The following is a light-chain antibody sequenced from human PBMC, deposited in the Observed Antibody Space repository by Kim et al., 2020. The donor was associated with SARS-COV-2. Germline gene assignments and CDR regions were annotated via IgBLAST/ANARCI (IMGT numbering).Light chain of an antibody. J-gene: IGLJ3*02. CDR2: EVN. Sequence: QSVLTQPPSASGSPGQSVTISCTGTSSDVGAYNYVSWYQQHPGKAPKLMIYEVNKRPSGVPDRFSGSKSGNTASLTVSGLQGEDEADYYCSSYAGSNNWVLGGGTQLTVL. CDR1: SSDVGAYNY. CDR3: SSYAGSNNWV. V-gene: IGLV2-8*01.